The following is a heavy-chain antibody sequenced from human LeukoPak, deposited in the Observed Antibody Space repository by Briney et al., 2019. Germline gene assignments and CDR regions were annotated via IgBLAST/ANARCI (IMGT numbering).Heavy chain of an antibody. V-gene: IGHV4-59*01. Sequence: SETLSLTCTVSGGSISSYYWSWVRQPPGKGLDWIGYIYYSGSTNYSPSLKSRVTISVDTSKNQFSLKLTSVTAADTAVYYCARVRAAAGVRWFDLWGQGTLVTVSS. CDR2: IYYSGST. CDR3: ARVRAAAGVRWFDL. D-gene: IGHD6-13*01. J-gene: IGHJ5*02. CDR1: GGSISSYY.